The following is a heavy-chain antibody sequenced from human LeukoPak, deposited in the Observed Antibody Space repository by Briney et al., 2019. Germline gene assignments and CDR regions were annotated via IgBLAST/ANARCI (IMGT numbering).Heavy chain of an antibody. CDR3: ARDRTTRRGIAVAGTQDY. V-gene: IGHV1-2*02. Sequence: ASVKVSCKAPGYTFTSYYMHWVRQAPGQGLEWMGWINPNSGGTNYAQKFQGRVTMTRDTSISTAYMELSRLRSDDTAVYYCARDRTTRRGIAVAGTQDYWGQGTLVTVSS. J-gene: IGHJ4*02. D-gene: IGHD6-19*01. CDR1: GYTFTSYY. CDR2: INPNSGGT.